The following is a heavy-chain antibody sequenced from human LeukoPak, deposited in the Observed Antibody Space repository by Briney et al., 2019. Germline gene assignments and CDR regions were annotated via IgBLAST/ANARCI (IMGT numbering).Heavy chain of an antibody. CDR2: ISWNSGSI. D-gene: IGHD5-18*01. J-gene: IGHJ4*02. CDR3: AKEGDWIQLWSVDY. Sequence: GGSLRLSCAASGFTFSSYWMSWVRQAPGKGLEWVSGISWNSGSIGYADSVKGRFTISRDNAENSLYLQMNSLRAEDTALYYCAKEGDWIQLWSVDYWGQGTLVTVSS. V-gene: IGHV3-9*01. CDR1: GFTFSSYW.